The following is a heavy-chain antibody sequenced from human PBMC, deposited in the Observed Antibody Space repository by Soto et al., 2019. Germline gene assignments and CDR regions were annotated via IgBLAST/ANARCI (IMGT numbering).Heavy chain of an antibody. CDR1: GGSFSGYH. D-gene: IGHD4-17*01. Sequence: LSLTCAVYGGSFSGYHWTWIRQPPGRGLEWIGEITHRGSPNYNTSLKSRVTISIDTSKNQFSLNLRSVTTADTAVYYCARIPGSDYSDPHDFWGQGTLVTVSS. J-gene: IGHJ4*02. CDR2: ITHRGSP. V-gene: IGHV4-34*01. CDR3: ARIPGSDYSDPHDF.